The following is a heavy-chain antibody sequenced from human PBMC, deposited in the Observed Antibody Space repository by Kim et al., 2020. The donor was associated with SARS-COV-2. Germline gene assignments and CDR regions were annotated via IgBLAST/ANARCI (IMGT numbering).Heavy chain of an antibody. V-gene: IGHV3-33*01. D-gene: IGHD1-26*01. Sequence: GGSLRLSCAASGFTFSSYGMHWVRQAPGKGLEWVAVIWYDGSNKYYADSVKGRFTISRDNSKNTLYLQMNSLRAEDTAVYYCARDWIIVGATESGAFDIWGQGTMVTVSS. CDR3: ARDWIIVGATESGAFDI. J-gene: IGHJ3*02. CDR2: IWYDGSNK. CDR1: GFTFSSYG.